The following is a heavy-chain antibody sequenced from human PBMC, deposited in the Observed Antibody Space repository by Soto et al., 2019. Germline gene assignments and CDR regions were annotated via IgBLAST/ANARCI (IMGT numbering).Heavy chain of an antibody. J-gene: IGHJ6*03. CDR2: MNPNSGNT. D-gene: IGHD3-10*01. V-gene: IGHV1-8*01. Sequence: ASVKVSCKASGYTFTSYDINWVRQATGQGLEWMGWMNPNSGNTGYAQKFQGRVTMTRNTSISTAYMELSSLRSEDTAVYYCARGLFDPGNYYPPGHYYYMDVWGKGTTVTVSS. CDR1: GYTFTSYD. CDR3: ARGLFDPGNYYPPGHYYYMDV.